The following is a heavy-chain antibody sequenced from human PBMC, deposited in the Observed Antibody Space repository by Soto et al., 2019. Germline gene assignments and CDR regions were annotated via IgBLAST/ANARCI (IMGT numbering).Heavy chain of an antibody. CDR1: GDSIRSGNHY. V-gene: IGHV4-30-4*01. J-gene: IGHJ4*02. CDR3: ARLLYDSRGYYYFDY. CDR2: IYYSGST. Sequence: PSETLSLTCTVSGDSIRSGNHYWSWIRQPPGKGLEWIGYIYYSGSTYYSPSLKSRVTISVDTSKNQFSLKLSSMTAADTAVYYCARLLYDSRGYYYFDYWGQGTLVTVSS. D-gene: IGHD3-22*01.